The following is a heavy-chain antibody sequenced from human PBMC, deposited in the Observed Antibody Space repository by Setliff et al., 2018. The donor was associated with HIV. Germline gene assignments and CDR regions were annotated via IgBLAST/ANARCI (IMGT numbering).Heavy chain of an antibody. J-gene: IGHJ3*02. Sequence: ASVQVSCKASGYTFTGYYMHWVRQAPGQGLEWMGVINPTGGSTRNTQKFQGRVAMTRDTSTSTVYMELSSLRSEDTAVYYCASAGAWQRNALDIWGQGTMVTVSS. CDR3: ASAGAWQRNALDI. CDR1: GYTFTGYY. D-gene: IGHD5-12*01. CDR2: INPTGGST. V-gene: IGHV1-46*01.